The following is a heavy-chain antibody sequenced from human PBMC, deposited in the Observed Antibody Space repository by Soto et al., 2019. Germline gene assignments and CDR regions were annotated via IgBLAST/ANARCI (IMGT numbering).Heavy chain of an antibody. V-gene: IGHV4-59*01. J-gene: IGHJ3*02. Sequence: SDTLSLTYTVSCCSIITYYWSWIRQPPGKGLEWIGYIYYSGSTNYNPSLKSRVTISVDTSKNQFSLKLSSVTAADTAVYYCARVWGGAFDIWGQGTMVT. D-gene: IGHD3-10*01. CDR2: IYYSGST. CDR1: CCSIITYY. CDR3: ARVWGGAFDI.